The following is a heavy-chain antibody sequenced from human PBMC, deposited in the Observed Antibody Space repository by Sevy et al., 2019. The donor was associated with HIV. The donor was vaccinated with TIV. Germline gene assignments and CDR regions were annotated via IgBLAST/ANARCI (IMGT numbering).Heavy chain of an antibody. CDR3: ARDEQRPYYYGSGNMGY. J-gene: IGHJ4*02. Sequence: ASVKVSCKASGYTFTSHEINWVRQAPGQGLAWMGWINVKSGETGYAQKFQGRVTMTRDTSITTAYMELSSLRSDDTAVYFCARDEQRPYYYGSGNMGYWGQGTLVTVSS. V-gene: IGHV1-8*01. CDR1: GYTFTSHE. CDR2: INVKSGET. D-gene: IGHD3-10*01.